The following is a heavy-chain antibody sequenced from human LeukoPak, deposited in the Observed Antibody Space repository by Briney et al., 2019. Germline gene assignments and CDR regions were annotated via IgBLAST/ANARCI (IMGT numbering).Heavy chain of an antibody. D-gene: IGHD3-22*01. CDR1: GYTFTSYG. Sequence: ASVKVSCKASGYTFTSYGISWVRQAPGQGLELVGCISAYNGNTNYAQKLQGRVTMTTDTSTSTAYMELRSLRSDDTAVYYCARDLPLLYYYDSSGSDAFDIWGQGTMVTVSS. CDR3: ARDLPLLYYYDSSGSDAFDI. J-gene: IGHJ3*02. V-gene: IGHV1-18*01. CDR2: ISAYNGNT.